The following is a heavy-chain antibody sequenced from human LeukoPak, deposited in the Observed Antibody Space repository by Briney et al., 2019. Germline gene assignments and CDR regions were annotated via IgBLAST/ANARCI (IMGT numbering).Heavy chain of an antibody. D-gene: IGHD3-9*01. CDR2: IKTKTEGGTI. CDR3: TTAYQYYHDLTASWGDYFDY. V-gene: IGHV3-15*01. Sequence: GGSLRLSCAASGFTVSTNYMSWVRQTPGKGLEWVGRIKTKTEGGTIDYAAPVKGRFTISRDDSEHTLYLQMNNLKTEDTAVYYCTTAYQYYHDLTASWGDYFDYWGQGTLVTVSS. J-gene: IGHJ4*02. CDR1: GFTVSTNY.